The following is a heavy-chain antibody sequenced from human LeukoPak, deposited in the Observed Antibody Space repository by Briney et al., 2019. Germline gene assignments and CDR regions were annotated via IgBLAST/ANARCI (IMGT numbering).Heavy chain of an antibody. D-gene: IGHD3/OR15-3a*01. CDR2: VGSKVDNYAT. CDR3: SNGHYGLDV. CDR1: GFTFSGAS. J-gene: IGHJ6*02. Sequence: HAGGSLRLSCAASGFTFSGASLNWVSQASGEGLEWVGRVGSKVDNYATAYAESVKGRFIISREDSKNTAYLQMNSLKTDDTAVYCCSNGHYGLDVWGQGTTVTVSS. V-gene: IGHV3-73*01.